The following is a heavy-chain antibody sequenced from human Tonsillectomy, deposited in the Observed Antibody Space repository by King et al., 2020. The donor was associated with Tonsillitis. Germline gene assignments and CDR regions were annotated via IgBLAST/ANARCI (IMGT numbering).Heavy chain of an antibody. Sequence: VQLVESGAAVKKPGASVKVSCKASGYTFTNYYLHWVRQAPGQGLEWMGIINPSGGRTNYAQNFQGRVTMTRDTSTSTVNMELSSLRSQDTAVYYCARDPNRNAPFGRYYHYYGLDVRGQGTTVTVSS. J-gene: IGHJ6*02. CDR1: GYTFTNYY. D-gene: IGHD1-20*01. V-gene: IGHV1-46*01. CDR2: INPSGGRT. CDR3: ARDPNRNAPFGRYYHYYGLDV.